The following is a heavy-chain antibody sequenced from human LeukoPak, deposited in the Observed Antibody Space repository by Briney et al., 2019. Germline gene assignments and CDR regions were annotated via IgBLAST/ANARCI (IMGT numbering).Heavy chain of an antibody. V-gene: IGHV3-7*01. J-gene: IGHJ6*02. D-gene: IGHD7-27*01. CDR1: GFTFSSYW. CDR2: IKQDGSEK. CDR3: ARGPNWGSSYYYYYGMDV. Sequence: GGSLRLSCAASGFTFSSYWMSWVRQAPGKGLEWVANIKQDGSEKYYVDSVKGRFTISRDNAMNSLYLQMNSLRAEDTAVYYCARGPNWGSSYYYYYGMDVWGQGTTVTVSS.